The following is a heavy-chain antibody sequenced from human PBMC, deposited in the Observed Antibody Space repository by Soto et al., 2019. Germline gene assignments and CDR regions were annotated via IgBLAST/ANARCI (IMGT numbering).Heavy chain of an antibody. CDR1: GDTFSNFD. CDR2: MYPNNGQT. J-gene: IGHJ5*02. CDR3: ATMIRGLIHWLDP. V-gene: IGHV1-8*01. D-gene: IGHD3-16*01. Sequence: QVQLVQSGAEVKRPGASVKVSCKASGDTFSNFDVNWVRQATGQGPEWMGWMYPNNGQTAYARTFQGRVTMTWNSSTSTAYVELSSLTSEDTAVYYCATMIRGLIHWLDPWGQGTLVTVSS.